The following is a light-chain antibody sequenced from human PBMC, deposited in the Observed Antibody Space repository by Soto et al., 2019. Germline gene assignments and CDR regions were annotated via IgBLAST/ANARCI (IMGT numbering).Light chain of an antibody. CDR2: FGS. V-gene: IGKV2-28*01. CDR1: QNLLQSNGYNY. CDR3: MQSQQTPPT. Sequence: DIVMTQSPLSLPVTPGEPASISCSSSQNLLQSNGYNYLDWYLQKPGQSPQLLIFFGSYRASGVHDRFSGSGSGTDFTLKIRSVEAEDVGIYYCMQSQQTPPTFGQGTRVEIK. J-gene: IGKJ1*01.